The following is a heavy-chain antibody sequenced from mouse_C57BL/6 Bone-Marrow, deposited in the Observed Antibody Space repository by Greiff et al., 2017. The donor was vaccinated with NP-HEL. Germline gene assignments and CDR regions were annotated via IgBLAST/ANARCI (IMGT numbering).Heavy chain of an antibody. V-gene: IGHV14-3*01. CDR1: GFNIKNTY. CDR3: DRWECYCSSYWYFDV. Sequence: VQLKESVAELVRPGASVKLSCTASGFNIKNTYMHWVKQRPEQGLEWIGRIDPANGNTKYAPKFQGKATITADTSSNTAYLQLSSLTAEDTAIYYCDRWECYCSSYWYFDVWGTGTTVTVSS. J-gene: IGHJ1*03. CDR2: IDPANGNT. D-gene: IGHD1-1*01.